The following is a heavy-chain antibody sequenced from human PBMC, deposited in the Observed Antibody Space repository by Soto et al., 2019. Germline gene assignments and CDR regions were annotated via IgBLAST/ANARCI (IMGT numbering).Heavy chain of an antibody. CDR3: ARYYGSGSWYYFDY. CDR2: IYHSGST. Sequence: PSETLSLTCAVSGGSISSSNWWSWVRQPPGKGLEWIGEIYHSGSTNYNPSLKSRVTMSLDKSKNQFSLKLSSVTAADTAVYYCARYYGSGSWYYFDYWGQGTLVTVSS. CDR1: GGSISSSNW. J-gene: IGHJ4*02. V-gene: IGHV4-4*02. D-gene: IGHD3-10*01.